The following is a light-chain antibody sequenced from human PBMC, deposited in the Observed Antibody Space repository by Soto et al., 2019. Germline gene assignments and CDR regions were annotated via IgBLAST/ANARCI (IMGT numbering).Light chain of an antibody. Sequence: QSAIAQPACLSGSSEQSTTISCTGTRRVVGSYNYVSWYQQHLGKAPKLMIYDVTNRPSVVSNRFSGSKSGNTSSLTISGLQAEDEADYYCSSYTSSSTYVFGTGT. CDR1: RRVVGSYNY. J-gene: IGLJ1*01. CDR2: DVT. V-gene: IGLV2-14*01. CDR3: SSYTSSSTYV.